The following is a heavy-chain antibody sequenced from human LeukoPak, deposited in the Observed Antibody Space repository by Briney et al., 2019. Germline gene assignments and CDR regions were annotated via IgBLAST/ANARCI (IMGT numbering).Heavy chain of an antibody. CDR1: GYTLTDYY. J-gene: IGHJ5*02. D-gene: IGHD6-13*01. CDR3: ATDGLFSSSWTNWFDP. V-gene: IGHV1-69-2*01. Sequence: ASVKISCKVSGYTLTDYYMHWVQQAPGKGLEWMGLVDPEDGETIYAEKFQGRVTITADTSTDTAYMELSSLRSEDTAVYYCATDGLFSSSWTNWFDPWGRGTLVTVSS. CDR2: VDPEDGET.